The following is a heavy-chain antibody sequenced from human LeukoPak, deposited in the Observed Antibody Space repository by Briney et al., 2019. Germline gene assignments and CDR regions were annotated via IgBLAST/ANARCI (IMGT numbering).Heavy chain of an antibody. V-gene: IGHV3-21*01. CDR3: ARSPQGTGSPANY. CDR1: GSSFSSYS. J-gene: IGHJ4*02. CDR2: ISSSSKYI. D-gene: IGHD1-1*01. Sequence: GGSLRHSCGDSGSSFSSYSMNWVRQAPGKDLEWVSSISSSSKYIYYADSVKGRFTISRDNAKNSLYLQMNGLRADDTAVYYCARSPQGTGSPANYWGQGTLVTVSS.